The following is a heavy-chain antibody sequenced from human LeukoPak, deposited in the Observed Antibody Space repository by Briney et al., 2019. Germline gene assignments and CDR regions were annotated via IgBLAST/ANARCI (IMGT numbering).Heavy chain of an antibody. J-gene: IGHJ5*02. Sequence: ASVKVSCKASGYTFTVYYMNWVRQAPGQGLEWMGWINPNSGGTNYAQKFQGRVTMTRDTSISTAYMELSRLRSDDTAVYYCARLIAAAGDNWFDPWGQGTLVTVSS. V-gene: IGHV1-2*02. CDR2: INPNSGGT. D-gene: IGHD6-13*01. CDR3: ARLIAAAGDNWFDP. CDR1: GYTFTVYY.